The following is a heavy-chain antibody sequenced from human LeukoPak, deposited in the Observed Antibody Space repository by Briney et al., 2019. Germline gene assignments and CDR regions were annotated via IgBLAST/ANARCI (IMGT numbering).Heavy chain of an antibody. CDR2: INNDGSSA. D-gene: IGHD4-17*01. V-gene: IGHV3-74*01. CDR1: GFTFNNYW. Sequence: PGGSLRLSCAASGFTFNNYWIHWVRQVPGKGLVWVSRINNDGSSASYVDSVKGRFTISRDNAKNMVYLQMNSLRAEDTAVYFCARGRYYLDSWGQGTLVTVSS. J-gene: IGHJ4*02. CDR3: ARGRYYLDS.